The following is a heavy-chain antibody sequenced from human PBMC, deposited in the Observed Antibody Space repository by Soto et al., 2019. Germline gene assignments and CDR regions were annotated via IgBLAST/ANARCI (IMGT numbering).Heavy chain of an antibody. V-gene: IGHV4-39*01. D-gene: IGHD3-10*01. CDR1: GGSISSSSYY. CDR3: ARHGDMVRGTYYYYMDV. Sequence: PSETLSLTCTVSGGSISSSSYYWGWIRQPPGKGLEWIGSIYYSGSTYYNPSLKSRVTISVDTSKNQFSLKLSSVTAADTAVYYCARHGDMVRGTYYYYMDVWGKGTTVTVSS. J-gene: IGHJ6*03. CDR2: IYYSGST.